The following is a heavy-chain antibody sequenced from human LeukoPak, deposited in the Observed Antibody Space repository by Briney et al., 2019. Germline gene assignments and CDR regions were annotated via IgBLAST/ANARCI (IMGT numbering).Heavy chain of an antibody. CDR3: ARDGDCSSTSCYGAAGWFDP. CDR2: INPNSGGT. D-gene: IGHD2-2*01. Sequence: AASVKLSCKASGYTFTGYYMHWARHAPGQGLEWMGWINPNSGGTNYAQKFQGGVTVTRHTPMRTAYRALSWLSSHATSASCGARDGDCSSTSCYGAAGWFDPWGQGTLVTVSP. V-gene: IGHV1-2*02. CDR1: GYTFTGYY. J-gene: IGHJ5*02.